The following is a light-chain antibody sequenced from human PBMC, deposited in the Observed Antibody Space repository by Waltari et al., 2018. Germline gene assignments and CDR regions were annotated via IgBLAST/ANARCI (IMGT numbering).Light chain of an antibody. J-gene: IGKJ1*01. Sequence: DIQMTQSPPSLSASVGDSVTVTCRASQSLSTSLNWYQQKAGKAPNLLIYVASSLQSGVPSRFSGSGSGTDFTLTISSLQPDECATYYCQQSYITPPTFGQGTKVEVK. V-gene: IGKV1-39*01. CDR2: VAS. CDR1: QSLSTS. CDR3: QQSYITPPT.